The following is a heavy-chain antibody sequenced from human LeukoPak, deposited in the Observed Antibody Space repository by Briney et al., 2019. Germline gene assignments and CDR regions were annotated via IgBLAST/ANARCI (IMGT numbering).Heavy chain of an antibody. J-gene: IGHJ4*02. Sequence: SETLSLTCAVYGGSFSGYYWSWIRQPPGKGLEWIGKINHSGSTNYNPSLKSRVTISVDTSKNQFSLKLSSVTAADTAVYYCARGLYYYDSSGDTRTYYFDYWGQGTLVTVSS. CDR3: ARGLYYYDSSGDTRTYYFDY. CDR2: INHSGST. CDR1: GGSFSGYY. V-gene: IGHV4-34*01. D-gene: IGHD3-22*01.